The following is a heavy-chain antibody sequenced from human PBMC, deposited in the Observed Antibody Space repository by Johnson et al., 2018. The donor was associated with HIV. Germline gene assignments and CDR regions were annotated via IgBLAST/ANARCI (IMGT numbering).Heavy chain of an antibody. V-gene: IGHV3-74*01. J-gene: IGHJ3*02. CDR2: TNSDGSST. CDR3: VTRDPTHRPGAFDI. CDR1: GFIFSRSW. Sequence: VQLVESGGGLVQPGGSLRLSCAASGFIFSRSWMHWVRQAPGKGLVWVSRTNSDGSSTSYADSVRGRFTLSRDKAKNTLHLQMNSLRAEDTAVYYCVTRDPTHRPGAFDIWGQGTLVTVSS. D-gene: IGHD1-14*01.